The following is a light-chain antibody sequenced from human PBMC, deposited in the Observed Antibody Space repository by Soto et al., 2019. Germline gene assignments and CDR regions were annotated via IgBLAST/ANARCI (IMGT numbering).Light chain of an antibody. J-gene: IGLJ1*01. CDR1: ISDVGSHNL. CDR3: CSHAGGGTYV. V-gene: IGLV2-23*01. CDR2: EGS. Sequence: QSVLTQPASVSGSPGQSITISCTGTISDVGSHNLVSWYQQHPGKAPKLMIFEGSKRPSWVSNRFSGSKSGNTASLTISGLQADDEADYYCCSHAGGGTYVFGSGTKVTVL.